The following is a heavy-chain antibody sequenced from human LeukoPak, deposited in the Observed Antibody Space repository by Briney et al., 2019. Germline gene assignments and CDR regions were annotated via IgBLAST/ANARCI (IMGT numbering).Heavy chain of an antibody. Sequence: GGSLRLSCAASGFTFSKYIMNWVRQAPGKGLEWVSSISTSRSYIYYADSGKGRFNISRNNAKNSLYLQMNSLRAEDTAIYYCARTDDYGDSGGSGVYSAFDYWGQGTLVTVSS. D-gene: IGHD4-17*01. CDR2: ISTSRSYI. J-gene: IGHJ4*02. CDR3: ARTDDYGDSGGSGVYSAFDY. CDR1: GFTFSKYI. V-gene: IGHV3-21*01.